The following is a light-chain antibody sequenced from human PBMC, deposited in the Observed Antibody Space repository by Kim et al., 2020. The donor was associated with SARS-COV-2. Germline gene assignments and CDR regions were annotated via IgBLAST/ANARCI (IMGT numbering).Light chain of an antibody. CDR3: QQYNSYPYS. CDR2: KAS. V-gene: IGKV1-5*03. J-gene: IGKJ2*03. CDR1: QSISSW. Sequence: DIQMTQSPSTLSASVGDRVTITCRASQSISSWLAWYQQKPGKAPKLLIYKASSLESGVPSRFSGSGSGTEFTLTISSLQPDDFSTYYCQQYNSYPYSFRQGTELYIK.